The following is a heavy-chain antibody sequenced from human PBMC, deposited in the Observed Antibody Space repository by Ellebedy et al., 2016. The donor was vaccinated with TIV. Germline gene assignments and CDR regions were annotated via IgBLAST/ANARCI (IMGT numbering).Heavy chain of an antibody. Sequence: ASVKVSXXASGYTFTSYYMHWVRQAPGQGLEWMGIINPSGGSTSYAQKFQGRVTMTRDTSTSTVYMELSSLRSEDTAVYYCARVRGAGPSDYWGQGTLVTVSS. CDR3: ARVRGAGPSDY. V-gene: IGHV1-46*01. CDR2: INPSGGST. J-gene: IGHJ4*02. CDR1: GYTFTSYY.